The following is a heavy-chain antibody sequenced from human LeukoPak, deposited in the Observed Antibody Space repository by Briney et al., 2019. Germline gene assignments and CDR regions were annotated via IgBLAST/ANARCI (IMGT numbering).Heavy chain of an antibody. J-gene: IGHJ5*02. V-gene: IGHV3-21*04. CDR1: GFTFSSYS. Sequence: GRSLRLSCAASGFTFSSYSMNWVRQAPGKGLEWVSSISSSSSYIYYADSVKGRFTISRDNAKNSLYLRMNSLRAEDTAVYYCARDLRGNWFDPWGQGTLVTVSS. CDR3: ARDLRGNWFDP. CDR2: ISSSSSYI.